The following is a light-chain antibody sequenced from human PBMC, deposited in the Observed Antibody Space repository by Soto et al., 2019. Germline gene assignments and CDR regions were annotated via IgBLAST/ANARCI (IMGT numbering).Light chain of an antibody. CDR2: DAS. J-gene: IGKJ4*01. CDR3: QQRSNRPPLT. CDR1: QSISRS. Sequence: EIVLTQSPATLSLSLGEGATLSCRASQSISRSLAWYQQKPGKPPRLLIYDASNRATGIPDRFSGSGSGTDFTPTISSLEPEDFGVYYCQQRSNRPPLTFGGGTKVEIK. V-gene: IGKV3-11*01.